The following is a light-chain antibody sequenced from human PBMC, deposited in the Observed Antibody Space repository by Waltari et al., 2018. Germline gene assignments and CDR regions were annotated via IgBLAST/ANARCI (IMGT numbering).Light chain of an antibody. CDR1: TSNIGRNP. V-gene: IGLV1-44*01. Sequence: QSVLTQPPSASGTPGQRVIISCSGSTSNIGRNPVNWYQQLPGTAPKALISNDNQRAWGVPERFSVCKSGPSASLAISGLQSDDEADYYCAARDDSLNVWVFGGGTKVTVL. CDR2: NDN. J-gene: IGLJ3*02. CDR3: AARDDSLNVWV.